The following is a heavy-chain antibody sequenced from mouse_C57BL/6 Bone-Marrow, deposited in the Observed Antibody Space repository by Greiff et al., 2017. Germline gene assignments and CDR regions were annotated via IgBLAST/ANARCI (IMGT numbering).Heavy chain of an antibody. CDR2: IYPGSGST. J-gene: IGHJ2*01. D-gene: IGHD4-1*01. V-gene: IGHV1-55*01. CDR1: GYTFTSYW. Sequence: VQLQQPGAELVKPGASVKMSCKASGYTFTSYWITWVKQRPGQGLEWIGDIYPGSGSTNYNEKFKSKATLTVDTSSSTAYIEHSSLTSVDSAVYYGAKLGQMDYGGQGTTLTVSS. CDR3: AKLGQMDY.